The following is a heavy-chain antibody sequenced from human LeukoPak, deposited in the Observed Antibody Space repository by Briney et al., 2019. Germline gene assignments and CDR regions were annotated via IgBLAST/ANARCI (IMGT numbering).Heavy chain of an antibody. D-gene: IGHD1-7*01. Sequence: GGSLRLSCVASGFNFAAYPMHWVRQVPGKVLEWVALIRGDSGGSFYTDSVKGRFTISRDNAENSLNLQMNSLRAEDTAVYYCARGDNWNSYYYYYMDVWGKGTTVTVFS. CDR1: GFNFAAYP. V-gene: IGHV3-43*02. CDR2: IRGDSGGS. CDR3: ARGDNWNSYYYYYMDV. J-gene: IGHJ6*03.